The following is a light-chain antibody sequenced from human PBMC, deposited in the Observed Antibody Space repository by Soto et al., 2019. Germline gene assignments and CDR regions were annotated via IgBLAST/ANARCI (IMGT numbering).Light chain of an antibody. CDR3: HQYNSWPYT. CDR2: DAS. CDR1: QSVDTY. J-gene: IGKJ2*01. V-gene: IGKV3-11*01. Sequence: EIVLTQSPATLSLSPGDRATLSCRASQSVDTYLVWYQQKSGQAPRLLIYDASNRATGIPARFSGSGSGTDFTLTISSLEPEDFAVHYCHQYNSWPYTFGQGTK.